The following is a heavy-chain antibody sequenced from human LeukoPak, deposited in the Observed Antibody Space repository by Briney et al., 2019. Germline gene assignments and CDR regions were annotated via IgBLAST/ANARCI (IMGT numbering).Heavy chain of an antibody. CDR2: IYTSGST. V-gene: IGHV4-4*07. D-gene: IGHD3-3*01. Sequence: SETLSLTCTVSGGSISSYYWSWIRQPAGKGLEWVGRIYTSGSTNYNPSLKSRVAMSVDTSKNQFSLKLSSVTAADTAVYYCARDRDSGYYSWFDPWGQGTLVTVSS. CDR1: GGSISSYY. J-gene: IGHJ5*02. CDR3: ARDRDSGYYSWFDP.